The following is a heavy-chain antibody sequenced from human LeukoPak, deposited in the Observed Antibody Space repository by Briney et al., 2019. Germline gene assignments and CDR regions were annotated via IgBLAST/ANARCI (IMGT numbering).Heavy chain of an antibody. D-gene: IGHD3-3*01. V-gene: IGHV4-34*01. J-gene: IGHJ5*02. Sequence: SSETLCLTCDVDGGSLHGYYWTWIRQPPGKGLEWIGEIHYNGGSNYNASPMSRATISFDTAKKQYSLKVSLVTAADTAVYFCAKGGGPRRSGLDLWGQGTLVAVSS. CDR2: IHYNGGS. CDR1: GGSLHGYY. CDR3: AKGGGPRRSGLDL.